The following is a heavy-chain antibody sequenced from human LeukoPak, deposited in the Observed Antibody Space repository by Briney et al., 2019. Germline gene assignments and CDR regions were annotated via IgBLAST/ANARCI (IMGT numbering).Heavy chain of an antibody. CDR1: GFTFSSYA. V-gene: IGHV3-23*01. CDR3: AKYVSAKGPPYALDV. CDR2: INVSGGST. D-gene: IGHD2/OR15-2a*01. Sequence: GGSLRLSCAASGFTFSSYAMSWVRQAPGKGLEWVSGINVSGGSTWYADSVKGRFTISRDNSKNTLYLQMNSLRAEDTAVYYCAKYVSAKGPPYALDVWGQGTTVTVPS. J-gene: IGHJ6*02.